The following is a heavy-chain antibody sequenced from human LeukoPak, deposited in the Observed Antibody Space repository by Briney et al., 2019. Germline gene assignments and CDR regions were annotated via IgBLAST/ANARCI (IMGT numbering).Heavy chain of an antibody. CDR3: ATVQLRRRVLLPNFDY. CDR2: INSDGSTR. CDR1: GFTFTSYW. V-gene: IGHV3-74*01. Sequence: PGGSLRLSCAAPGFTFTSYWMHWVRQAPGKGLVWVARINSDGSTRGHADSVKGRFTVSRDDFKNTLYLEMNSLRAEDTAVYYCATVQLRRRVLLPNFDYWGQGTLVTVSS. D-gene: IGHD1-1*01. J-gene: IGHJ4*02.